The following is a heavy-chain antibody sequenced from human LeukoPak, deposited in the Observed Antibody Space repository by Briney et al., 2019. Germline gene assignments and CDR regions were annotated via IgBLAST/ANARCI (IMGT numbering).Heavy chain of an antibody. D-gene: IGHD3-3*01. J-gene: IGHJ4*02. CDR2: INTNSGGT. CDR1: GYTFTGYY. Sequence: ASVKGSCKASGYTFTGYYMHWVRQAPGQGLEWMGWINTNSGGTNYAQKFQGSVTMTRDTSIRTAYMELSRLRSDDTAVYYCARDRGSGYLSDYWGQGTLVTVSS. V-gene: IGHV1-2*02. CDR3: ARDRGSGYLSDY.